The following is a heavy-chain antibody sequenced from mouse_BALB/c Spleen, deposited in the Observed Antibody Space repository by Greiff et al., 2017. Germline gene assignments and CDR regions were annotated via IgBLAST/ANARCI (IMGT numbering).Heavy chain of an antibody. CDR3: ARWGTTVVGAMDY. V-gene: IGHV5-17*02. CDR1: GFTFSSFG. J-gene: IGHJ4*01. Sequence: EVKVVESGGGLVQPGGSRKLSCAASGFTFSSFGMHWVRQAPEKGLEWVAYISSGSSTIYYADTVKGRFTISRDNPKNTLFLQMTSLRSEDTAMYYCARWGTTVVGAMDYWGQGTSVTVSS. D-gene: IGHD1-1*01. CDR2: ISSGSSTI.